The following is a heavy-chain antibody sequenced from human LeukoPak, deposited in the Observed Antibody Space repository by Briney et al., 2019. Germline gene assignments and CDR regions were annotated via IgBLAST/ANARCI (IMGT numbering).Heavy chain of an antibody. D-gene: IGHD3-3*01. J-gene: IGHJ4*02. CDR3: ARSRALGPDYY. CDR2: ISDSGGST. Sequence: PGGSLRLSCAASGFTFSSYAMSWVRQAPGKGLEWVSGISDSGGSTHYADPVKGRFTISRDNSKNTLYLQMNSLRVEDTAVYYCARSRALGPDYYWGQGTLVTVSS. V-gene: IGHV3-23*01. CDR1: GFTFSSYA.